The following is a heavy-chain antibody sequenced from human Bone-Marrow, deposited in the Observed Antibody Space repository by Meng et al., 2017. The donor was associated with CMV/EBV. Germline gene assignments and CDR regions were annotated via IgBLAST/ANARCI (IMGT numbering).Heavy chain of an antibody. CDR1: YA. J-gene: IGHJ6*02. CDR2: IYSGGSST. D-gene: IGHD2-2*02. CDR3: AKGEDIVVVPAAIDDYYGMDV. Sequence: YAMSWVRQAPGKGLEWVSVIYSGGSSTYYADSVKGRFTISRDNSKNTLYLQMNSLRAEDTAVYYCAKGEDIVVVPAAIDDYYGMDVWGQGTTVTVSS. V-gene: IGHV3-23*03.